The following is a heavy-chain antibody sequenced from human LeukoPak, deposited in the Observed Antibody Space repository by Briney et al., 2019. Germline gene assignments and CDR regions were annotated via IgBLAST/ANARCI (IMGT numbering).Heavy chain of an antibody. V-gene: IGHV4-61*02. Sequence: SSETLSLTCTVSGGSISSGSYYWSWIRQPAGKGLEWFGRIYTSGSTNYNPSLKSRVTISVDTSKNQFSLKLSSVTAADTAVYYCAREGCGGDCYIAAFDIWGQGTMVTVSS. CDR2: IYTSGST. J-gene: IGHJ3*02. CDR3: AREGCGGDCYIAAFDI. D-gene: IGHD2-21*01. CDR1: GGSISSGSYY.